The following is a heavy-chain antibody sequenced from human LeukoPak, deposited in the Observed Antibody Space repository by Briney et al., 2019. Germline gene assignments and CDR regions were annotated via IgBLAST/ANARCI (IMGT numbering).Heavy chain of an antibody. D-gene: IGHD2-2*01. CDR2: ISGSGGST. CDR3: ATLLGGYCSSTSCSPGYYFDY. J-gene: IGHJ4*02. V-gene: IGHV3-23*01. CDR1: GFTFSSYA. Sequence: GGSLRLSCAASGFTFSSYAMSWVRQAPGKGLEWVSAISGSGGSTYYADSVKGRFTISGDNSKNTLYLQMNSLRAEDTAVYYCATLLGGYCSSTSCSPGYYFDYWGQGTLVTVSS.